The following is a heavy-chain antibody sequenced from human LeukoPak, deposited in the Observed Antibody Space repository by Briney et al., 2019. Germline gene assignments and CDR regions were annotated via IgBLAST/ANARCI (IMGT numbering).Heavy chain of an antibody. J-gene: IGHJ4*02. CDR1: GFTFSNYA. V-gene: IGHV3-23*01. D-gene: IGHD1-26*01. CDR3: AKKWGVGTTTLDYFDY. CDR2: ISGSAGST. Sequence: GGSLRLSCAASGFTFSNYAMSWLRQAPGKGLEWVSGISGSAGSTYYADSVKGRFTISRDNSKNTLYLQMNSLTDDDTAVYYCAKKWGVGTTTLDYFDYWGQGTLVTVSS.